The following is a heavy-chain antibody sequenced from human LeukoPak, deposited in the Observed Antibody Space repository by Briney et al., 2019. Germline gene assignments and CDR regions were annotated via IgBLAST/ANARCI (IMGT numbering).Heavy chain of an antibody. D-gene: IGHD6-13*01. CDR1: GGTFSSYG. CDR3: ASVAAAGYYYYGMDV. J-gene: IGHJ6*02. V-gene: IGHV1-18*01. Sequence: ASVKVSCKASGGTFSSYGISWVRQAPGQGLEWMGWISAYNGNTNYAQKLQGRVTMTTDTSTSTAYMELRSLRSDDTAVYYCASVAAAGYYYYGMDVWGQGTTVTVSS. CDR2: ISAYNGNT.